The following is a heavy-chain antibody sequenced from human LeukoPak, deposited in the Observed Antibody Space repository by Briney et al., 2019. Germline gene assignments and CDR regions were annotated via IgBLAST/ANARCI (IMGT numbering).Heavy chain of an antibody. CDR2: INSDGSST. V-gene: IGHV3-74*01. Sequence: PGGSLRLSCAASGFTFSSYGMHWVRQAPGKGLVWVSRINSDGSSTSYADSVKGRFTISRDNAKNTLYLQMNSLRAEDTAVYYCAREAYFDWLLSYLDYWGQGTLVTVSS. CDR1: GFTFSSYG. J-gene: IGHJ4*02. D-gene: IGHD3-9*01. CDR3: AREAYFDWLLSYLDY.